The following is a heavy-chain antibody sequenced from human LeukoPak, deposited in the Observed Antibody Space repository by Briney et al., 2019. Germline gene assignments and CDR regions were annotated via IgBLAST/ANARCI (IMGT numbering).Heavy chain of an antibody. Sequence: SETLSLTCTASGGSVSSGSYYWIWIRQPPGKGLEWIGYIYYSGSTNYNPSLKSRVTISVDTSKNQFSLKLSSVTAADTAVYYCARGRSDYYLDSWGQGTLVTVSS. CDR1: GGSVSSGSYY. CDR3: ARGRSDYYLDS. J-gene: IGHJ4*02. D-gene: IGHD3-10*01. CDR2: IYYSGST. V-gene: IGHV4-61*01.